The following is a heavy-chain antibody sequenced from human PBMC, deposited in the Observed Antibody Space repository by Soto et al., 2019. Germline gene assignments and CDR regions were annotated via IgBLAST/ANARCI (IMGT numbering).Heavy chain of an antibody. Sequence: EVQLVESGGGLVKPGGSPRLSCAVSGFTFSNVWMSWVRQAPGKGQEWVGRIKSTTDGGSTDYAAPVEGRFTISKDDSKNTLDLHMNSLKTEDTAVYYCATEAAAGGGFDSWGQGTLVTVSS. CDR1: GFTFSNVW. CDR2: IKSTTDGGST. V-gene: IGHV3-15*01. CDR3: ATEAAAGGGFDS. D-gene: IGHD6-13*01. J-gene: IGHJ4*02.